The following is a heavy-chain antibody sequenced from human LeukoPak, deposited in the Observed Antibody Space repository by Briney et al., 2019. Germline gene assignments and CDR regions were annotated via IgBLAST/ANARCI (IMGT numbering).Heavy chain of an antibody. D-gene: IGHD5-18*01. CDR2: INTGNGNT. V-gene: IGHV1-3*04. CDR3: ARCGYSDAWSCDH. J-gene: IGHJ5*02. CDR1: GYTFTSYT. Sequence: GASVKVSCKASGYTFTSYTIHWVRQAPGQRLEWMGWINTGNGNTEYSQKFQGRVTVTTDTSASTAYMEPSSLRSGHTAVYYCARCGYSDAWSCDHWGQGTLVTVSS.